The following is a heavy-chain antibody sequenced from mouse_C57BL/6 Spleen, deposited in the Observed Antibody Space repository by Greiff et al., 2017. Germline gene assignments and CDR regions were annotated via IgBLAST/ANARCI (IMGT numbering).Heavy chain of an antibody. CDR3: ARREGYDYDGGAWFAY. J-gene: IGHJ3*01. V-gene: IGHV1-64*01. D-gene: IGHD2-4*01. CDR2: IHPNSGST. Sequence: QVQLQQPGAELVKPGASVKLSCKASGYTFTSYWMHWVKQRPGQGLEWIGMIHPNSGSTNYNEKFKSKATLTVDKSSSTAYMQLSSLTSEDSAVYYGARREGYDYDGGAWFAYWGQVTLVTVSA. CDR1: GYTFTSYW.